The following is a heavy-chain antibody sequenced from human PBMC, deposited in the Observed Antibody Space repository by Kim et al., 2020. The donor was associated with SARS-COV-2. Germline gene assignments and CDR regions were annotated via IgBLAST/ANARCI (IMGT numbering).Heavy chain of an antibody. V-gene: IGHV4-59*01. D-gene: IGHD3-16*01. J-gene: IGHJ6*02. CDR3: AREGVYYYGMDV. Sequence: NYHPPLKGRVPNPVDTSKNQFSLKLSSVTAADTAVYYCAREGVYYYGMDVWGQGTTVTVSS.